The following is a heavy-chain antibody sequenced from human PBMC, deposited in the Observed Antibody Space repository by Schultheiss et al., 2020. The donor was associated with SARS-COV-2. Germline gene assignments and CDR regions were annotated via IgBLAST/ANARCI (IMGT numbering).Heavy chain of an antibody. CDR3: ARQLRTLAGYYFDY. D-gene: IGHD2-15*01. V-gene: IGHV4-39*07. CDR2: IYYSGST. Sequence: ETLSLTCTVSGGSISSSSYYWGWIRQPPGKGLEWIGSIYYSGSTYYNPSLKSRVTISVDTSKNQFSLKLSSVTAADTAVYYCARQLRTLAGYYFDYWGQGILVTVSS. J-gene: IGHJ4*02. CDR1: GGSISSSSYY.